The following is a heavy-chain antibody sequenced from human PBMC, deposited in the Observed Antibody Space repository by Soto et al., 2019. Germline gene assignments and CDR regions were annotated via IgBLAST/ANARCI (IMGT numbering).Heavy chain of an antibody. Sequence: PGGSLRLSCAASGFTFTSFTMNWVRPAPGKGLEWVSAISGSGYNTYDAVSVRGRFTISRDNSMNMLYLQMNSLRGDDTAVYFCAKSIRTTLSVYDYWGQGALVTVSS. CDR1: GFTFTSFT. CDR3: AKSIRTTLSVYDY. D-gene: IGHD4-17*01. J-gene: IGHJ4*02. V-gene: IGHV3-23*01. CDR2: ISGSGYNT.